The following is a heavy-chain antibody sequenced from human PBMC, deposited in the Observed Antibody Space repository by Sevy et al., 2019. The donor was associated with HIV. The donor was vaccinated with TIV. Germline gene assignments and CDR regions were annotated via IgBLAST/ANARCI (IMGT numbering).Heavy chain of an antibody. CDR2: ISWDGGSY. CDR1: GFSFDDYV. CDR3: AKAAYEDTSGIRTYFDY. Sequence: GGSLRLSCAASGFSFDDYVIHWVRQRPGKGLEWVSLISWDGGSYSYADSVRGRFTISRDNSKNALYLQMNSLRTEDTAFYYCAKAAYEDTSGIRTYFDYWGQGTLVTVSS. V-gene: IGHV3-43D*03. D-gene: IGHD3-22*01. J-gene: IGHJ4*02.